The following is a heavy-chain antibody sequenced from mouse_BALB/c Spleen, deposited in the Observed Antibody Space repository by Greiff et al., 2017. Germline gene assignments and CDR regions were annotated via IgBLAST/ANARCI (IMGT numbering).Heavy chain of an antibody. Sequence: VQLQQPGAELVMPGASVKMSCKASGYTFTDYWMHWVKQRPGQGLEWIGAIDTSDSYTSYNQKFKGKATLTVDESSSTAYMQLSSLTSEDSAVYYCARFHYDGSSDYWGQGTTLTVSS. CDR2: IDTSDSYT. CDR3: ARFHYDGSSDY. D-gene: IGHD1-1*01. V-gene: IGHV1-69*01. J-gene: IGHJ2*01. CDR1: GYTFTDYW.